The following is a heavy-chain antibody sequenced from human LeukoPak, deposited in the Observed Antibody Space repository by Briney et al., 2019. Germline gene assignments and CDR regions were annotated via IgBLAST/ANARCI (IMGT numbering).Heavy chain of an antibody. CDR1: GYTFITYK. V-gene: IGHV1-46*01. CDR2: INPSDGDR. CDR3: AKDGGSYSADY. Sequence: ASVKVSCKASGYTFITYKMHWVRQAPGQGLEWVGIINPSDGDRRNAQKFQGMVTMTRDMSTSTVYMELSSLRSEDTAVYYCAKDGGSYSADYWGQGTLVTVSS. D-gene: IGHD3-10*01. J-gene: IGHJ4*02.